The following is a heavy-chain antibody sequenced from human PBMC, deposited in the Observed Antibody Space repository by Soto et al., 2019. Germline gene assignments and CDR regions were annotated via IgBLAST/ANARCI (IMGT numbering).Heavy chain of an antibody. D-gene: IGHD3-3*01. Sequence: SETLSLTCAVSGVSISSSNWWSWVRQPPGKGLEWIGEIFHNGNLNYNPSLKSRVTISVDKSKNQFSLKLNSVTAADTAVYYCARPVSGGLVPFDSWGQGTLVTVSS. CDR3: ARPVSGGLVPFDS. CDR1: GVSISSSNW. V-gene: IGHV4-4*02. CDR2: IFHNGNL. J-gene: IGHJ4*02.